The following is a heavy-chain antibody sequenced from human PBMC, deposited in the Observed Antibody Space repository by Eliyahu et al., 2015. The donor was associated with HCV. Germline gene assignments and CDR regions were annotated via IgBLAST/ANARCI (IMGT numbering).Heavy chain of an antibody. CDR2: IWYDGSNK. V-gene: IGHV3-33*01. J-gene: IGHJ4*02. CDR3: ARDYYYDSSGYYSEDAYFDY. D-gene: IGHD3-22*01. CDR1: GFTFSSYG. Sequence: AASGFTFSSYGMHWVRQAPGKGLEWVAVIWYDGSNKYYADSVKGRFTISRDNSKNTLYLQMNSLRAEDTAVYYCARDYYYDSSGYYSEDAYFDYWGQGTLVTVSS.